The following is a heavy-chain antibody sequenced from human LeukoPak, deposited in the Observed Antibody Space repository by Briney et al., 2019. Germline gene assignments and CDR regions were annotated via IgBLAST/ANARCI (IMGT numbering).Heavy chain of an antibody. J-gene: IGHJ6*03. CDR2: IYYSGST. D-gene: IGHD6-6*01. CDR3: ARGGVDTAARLYYYYYMDV. V-gene: IGHV4-31*03. Sequence: SETLSLTCTVSGGSISSGGYYWSWIRQHPGKGLEWIGYIYYSGSTYYNPSLKSRVTISVDTSKNQFSLKLSSVTAADTAVYYCARGGVDTAARLYYYYYMDVWGKGTTVTVSS. CDR1: GGSISSGGYY.